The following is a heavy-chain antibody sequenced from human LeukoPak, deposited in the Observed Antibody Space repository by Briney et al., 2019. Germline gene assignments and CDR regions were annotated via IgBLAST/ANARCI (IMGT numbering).Heavy chain of an antibody. CDR3: ARDAGITGTTDRRNWFDP. CDR1: GGSISSYY. Sequence: SETLSLTCTVSGGSISSYYWSWIRQPAGKGLEWIGRIYTSGSTNYNPSLKSRVTMSVDTSKNQFSLKLSSVTAADTAVYYCARDAGITGTTDRRNWFDPWGQGTLVTVSS. J-gene: IGHJ5*02. V-gene: IGHV4-4*07. CDR2: IYTSGST. D-gene: IGHD1-7*01.